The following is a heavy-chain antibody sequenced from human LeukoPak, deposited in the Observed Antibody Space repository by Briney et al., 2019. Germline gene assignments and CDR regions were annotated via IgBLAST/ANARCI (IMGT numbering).Heavy chain of an antibody. CDR1: GFSFSSYW. D-gene: IGHD6-19*01. CDR3: ARVSSGEQWLAFDY. Sequence: GSLRLSCAASGFSFSSYWMSWVRQVPGKGLVWVSRIKDDGSMTDYADSVKGRFTISRDNDKNTLYLRMDSLRAEDTAVYYCARVSSGEQWLAFDYWGQGTLVTVFS. V-gene: IGHV3-74*01. J-gene: IGHJ4*02. CDR2: IKDDGSMT.